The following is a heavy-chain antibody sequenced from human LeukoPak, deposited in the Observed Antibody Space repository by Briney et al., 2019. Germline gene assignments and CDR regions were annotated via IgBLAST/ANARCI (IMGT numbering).Heavy chain of an antibody. V-gene: IGHV3-23*01. CDR2: TSGSGGST. Sequence: GGSLRLSCAASGFTFRTYAMSWVRQTPGKGLDWVSVTSGSGGSTYYADSVRGRFTISRDNSRNTLYLQMNSLRVEDTAVYYCATEYYGAINYWGQGTLVTVSS. D-gene: IGHD4-17*01. J-gene: IGHJ4*02. CDR3: ATEYYGAINY. CDR1: GFTFRTYA.